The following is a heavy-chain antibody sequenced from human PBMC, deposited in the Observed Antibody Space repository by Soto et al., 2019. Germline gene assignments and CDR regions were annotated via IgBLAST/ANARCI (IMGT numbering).Heavy chain of an antibody. CDR2: IIPIFGTA. CDR3: ARAGDGYITDY. V-gene: IGHV1-69*06. Sequence: SVKFSCKASVGSFSSYAISWVRQAPGQGLEWMGGIIPIFGTANYAQKFQGRVTITADKSTSTAYMELSSLRSEDTAVYYCARAGDGYITDYCGKRTMVTVGS. CDR1: VGSFSSYA. J-gene: IGHJ4*02. D-gene: IGHD5-12*01.